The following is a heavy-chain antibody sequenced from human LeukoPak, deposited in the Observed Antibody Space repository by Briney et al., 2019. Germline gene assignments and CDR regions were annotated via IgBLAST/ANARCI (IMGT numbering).Heavy chain of an antibody. CDR1: GYTFTSYG. CDR3: ARGRGTGYSSRGWFDP. CDR2: ISAYNGNT. Sequence: ASVNVSCKASGYTFTSYGISWVRQAPGQGLEWMGWISAYNGNTNYAQKLQGRVTMTTDTSTSTAYMELRSLRSDDTAVYYCARGRGTGYSSRGWFDPWGQGQWSPSLQ. J-gene: IGHJ5*02. D-gene: IGHD6-13*01. V-gene: IGHV1-18*01.